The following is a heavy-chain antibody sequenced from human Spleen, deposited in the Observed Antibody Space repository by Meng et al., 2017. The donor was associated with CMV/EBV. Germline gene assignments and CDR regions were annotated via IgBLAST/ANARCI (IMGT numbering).Heavy chain of an antibody. J-gene: IGHJ4*02. CDR2: INHSGST. D-gene: IGHD6-13*01. CDR3: ARGRRVIAAAGYYFDY. Sequence: QVQLKALGAGLLKPSETLSLTCAVYGGSFSGYYWSWIRQPPGKGLEWIGEINHSGSTNYNPSLKSRVTISVDTSKNQFSLKLSSVTAADTAVYYCARGRRVIAAAGYYFDYWGQGTLVTVSS. V-gene: IGHV4-34*01. CDR1: GGSFSGYY.